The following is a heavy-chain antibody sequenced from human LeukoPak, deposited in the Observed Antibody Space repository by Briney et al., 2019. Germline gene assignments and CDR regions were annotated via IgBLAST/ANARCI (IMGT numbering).Heavy chain of an antibody. Sequence: GESLQISCQGSGYSFTTYWIAWVRQMPGKGLEWMGIIYPGDSDTRYSPSFQGQVTISADKSISTAYLQWSSLKASDTATYYCARTGNFDYWGQGTLVTVSS. J-gene: IGHJ4*02. CDR2: IYPGDSDT. V-gene: IGHV5-51*01. CDR1: GYSFTTYW. D-gene: IGHD7-27*01. CDR3: ARTGNFDY.